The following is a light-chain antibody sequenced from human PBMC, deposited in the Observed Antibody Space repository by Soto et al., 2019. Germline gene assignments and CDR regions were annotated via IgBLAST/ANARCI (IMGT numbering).Light chain of an antibody. V-gene: IGKV3-20*01. CDR2: DAS. Sequence: EIVLTQSPGTLSLSPGERATLSCRASQSVSSTYLAWYQQKPGQTPRLLIFDASTRATGVPDRFSGSGSGTDFTLTISSLEPDDFAVYYCQQYVTSPPSWTFGQGTKVEIK. CDR3: QQYVTSPPSWT. J-gene: IGKJ1*01. CDR1: QSVSSTY.